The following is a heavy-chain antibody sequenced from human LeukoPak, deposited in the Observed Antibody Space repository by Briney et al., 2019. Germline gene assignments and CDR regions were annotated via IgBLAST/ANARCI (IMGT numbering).Heavy chain of an antibody. CDR1: GFTFRSHG. D-gene: IGHD3-10*01. Sequence: GGSLRLSCAASGFTFRSHGIHWVRQAPGKGLEWVAFIRYDGSNKYYADSVKGRFTISRDNSKNTLYLQMNSLRAEDTAVYYCAKDPGYYDGSGSYYFDYWGQGTLVTVSS. V-gene: IGHV3-30*02. CDR3: AKDPGYYDGSGSYYFDY. J-gene: IGHJ4*02. CDR2: IRYDGSNK.